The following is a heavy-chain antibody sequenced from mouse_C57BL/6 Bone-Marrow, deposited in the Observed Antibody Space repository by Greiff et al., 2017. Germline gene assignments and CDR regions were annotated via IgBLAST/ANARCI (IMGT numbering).Heavy chain of an antibody. CDR1: GYTFTSYW. Sequence: VQLQQPGAELVKPGASVKLSCKASGYTFTSYWMHWVKQRPGQGLEWIGMIHPNSGSTNYNEKFKSKATLTVDKSSSTAYMQLSSLTSEDYAVYYCARWGVLRYYYAMDYWGQGTSVTVSS. D-gene: IGHD1-1*01. V-gene: IGHV1-64*01. CDR2: IHPNSGST. J-gene: IGHJ4*01. CDR3: ARWGVLRYYYAMDY.